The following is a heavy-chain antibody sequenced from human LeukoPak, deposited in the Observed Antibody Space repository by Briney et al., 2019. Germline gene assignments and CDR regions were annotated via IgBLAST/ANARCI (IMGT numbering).Heavy chain of an antibody. J-gene: IGHJ4*02. CDR3: ATDPYYDRYYFDY. CDR1: GYTLTEFS. CDR2: FDPENGDT. V-gene: IGHV1-24*01. D-gene: IGHD3-3*01. Sequence: ASVKVSCKVSGYTLTEFSMHWVRQAPGKGREGRGHFDPENGDTISAQKFQGRVTMTEDTSTDTAYMELSSLRSEDTAVYYCATDPYYDRYYFDYWGQGTLVTVSS.